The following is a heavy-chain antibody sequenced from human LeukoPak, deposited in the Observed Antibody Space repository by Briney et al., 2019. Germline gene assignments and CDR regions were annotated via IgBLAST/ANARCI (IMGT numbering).Heavy chain of an antibody. V-gene: IGHV3-74*01. Sequence: GGSLRLSCAASGITSTGYWMHWVRQVPEKGLVWVSRINGDGSMTNYADSVKGRFTISRDNARNSLYLRMKGLRDEDTAVYYCARDLRFYSDTSGYYSRDPYYFDYWGQGTLVTVSS. CDR2: INGDGSMT. CDR3: ARDLRFYSDTSGYYSRDPYYFDY. CDR1: GITSTGYW. J-gene: IGHJ4*02. D-gene: IGHD3-22*01.